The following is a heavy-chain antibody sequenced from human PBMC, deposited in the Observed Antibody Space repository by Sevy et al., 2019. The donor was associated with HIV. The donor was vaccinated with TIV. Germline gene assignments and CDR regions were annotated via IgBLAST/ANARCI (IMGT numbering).Heavy chain of an antibody. CDR1: GFTFSNAW. D-gene: IGHD6-13*01. Sequence: GGSLRLSCAASGFTFSNAWMSWVRQAPGKGLEWVGRIKSKTDGGTTDYAAPVKSRFTISRDDSKNTLYLQMNSLKTEDTAVYYCTTDLLAAAVNFDYWGQGTLVTVSS. V-gene: IGHV3-15*01. CDR3: TTDLLAAAVNFDY. CDR2: IKSKTDGGTT. J-gene: IGHJ4*02.